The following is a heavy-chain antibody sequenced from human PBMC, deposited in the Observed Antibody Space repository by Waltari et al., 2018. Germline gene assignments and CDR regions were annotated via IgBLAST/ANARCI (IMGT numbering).Heavy chain of an antibody. J-gene: IGHJ5*02. CDR3: ARGRYVYAGFDYNWFDP. CDR1: GYTFLTYE. CDR2: VNPKTGDT. V-gene: IGHV1-8*02. Sequence: QVQLLQCGAEVKKPGASVKVSCQAYGYTFLTYELNWGRQASGPALEWTGWVNPKTGDTGFAQRFQGQVTMTRDSAFNSAYMELTTLTSEDTALYNRARGRYVYAGFDYNWFDPWGPGTLVTVSS. D-gene: IGHD5-12*01.